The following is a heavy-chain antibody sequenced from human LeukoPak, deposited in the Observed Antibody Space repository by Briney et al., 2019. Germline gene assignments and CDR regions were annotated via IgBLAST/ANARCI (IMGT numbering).Heavy chain of an antibody. CDR1: GYFFSNYW. CDR2: IYPGDSDT. J-gene: IGHJ3*02. Sequence: GESLKISCKGSGYFFSNYWIGWVRQMPGKGLEWMGIIYPGDSDTRYSPSFQGQVPISADKSISTAYVQWRSLKATDTAMYYCARQSVVTPRAAFDIWGQGTMVTVSS. CDR3: ARQSVVTPRAAFDI. V-gene: IGHV5-51*01. D-gene: IGHD4-23*01.